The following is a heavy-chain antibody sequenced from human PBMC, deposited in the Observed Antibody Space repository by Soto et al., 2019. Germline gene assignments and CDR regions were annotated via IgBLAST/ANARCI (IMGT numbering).Heavy chain of an antibody. D-gene: IGHD3-9*01. Sequence: SETLSLTCTVSGGSISSYYWSWIRQPPGKGLEWIGYIYYSGSTNYNPSFKSRVTISVDTSKNQFSLKLSSVTAADTAVEYCAREGYFDWLDYYYGMDVWGQGTTVTVSS. CDR1: GGSISSYY. V-gene: IGHV4-59*01. CDR3: AREGYFDWLDYYYGMDV. CDR2: IYYSGST. J-gene: IGHJ6*02.